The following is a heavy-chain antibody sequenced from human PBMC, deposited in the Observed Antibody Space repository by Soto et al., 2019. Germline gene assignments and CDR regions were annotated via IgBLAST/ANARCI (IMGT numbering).Heavy chain of an antibody. CDR3: ARDWRDGYNYCFDY. CDR2: IKPDGSDK. J-gene: IGHJ4*02. Sequence: EVQLVESGGTFVQPGVSLRLSCAASGFTFSSHWMSWVRQAPGKGLEWVANIKPDGSDKNYVDSVKGRFTISRDNTKNSLYLQMDSLRVDDTAVYYCARDWRDGYNYCFDYWGKGTLVTVSS. D-gene: IGHD5-12*01. V-gene: IGHV3-7*05. CDR1: GFTFSSHW.